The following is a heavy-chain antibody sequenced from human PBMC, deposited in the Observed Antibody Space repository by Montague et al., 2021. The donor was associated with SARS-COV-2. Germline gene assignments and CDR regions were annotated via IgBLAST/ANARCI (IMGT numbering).Heavy chain of an antibody. CDR1: GVSVTDYY. CDR2: VLYNKGT. Sequence: SETLSLTCTVSGVSVTDYYWGWIRQPPGKGLEWVGDVLYNKGTNFNPSLKSRVAISVDTSKNQFSLRLTSVTAADTAFYYCVRHAHYDGLNGPPDFWGQGTLVTVSS. V-gene: IGHV4-59*08. J-gene: IGHJ4*02. D-gene: IGHD3-9*01. CDR3: VRHAHYDGLNGPPDF.